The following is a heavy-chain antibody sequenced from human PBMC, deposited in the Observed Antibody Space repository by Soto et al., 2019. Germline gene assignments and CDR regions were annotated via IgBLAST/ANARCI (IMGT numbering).Heavy chain of an antibody. D-gene: IGHD3-22*01. Sequence: EVQLVESGGGVVKPGESLRLSCTASGLTLTDAWMKWVRQAPGKGLEWVGRLNSNTTGGTADYSAPVRGRFTILRDDSKNMLYLQMNSLNTEDTAVYYCSYDRDSRAFHFDRWGQGTLVTVSS. CDR3: SYDRDSRAFHFDR. V-gene: IGHV3-15*07. J-gene: IGHJ4*02. CDR1: GLTLTDAW. CDR2: LNSNTTGGTA.